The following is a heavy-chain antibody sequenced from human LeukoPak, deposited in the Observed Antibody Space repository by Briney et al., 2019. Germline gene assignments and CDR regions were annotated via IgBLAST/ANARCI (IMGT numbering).Heavy chain of an antibody. CDR2: IYHSGST. J-gene: IGHJ4*02. Sequence: SETLSLTCTVSGYSISSGYYWGWIRQPPGKGLEWIGSIYHSGSTYYNPSLKSRVTISVDRSKNQFSLKLSSVTAADTAVYYCASRQLGIGDYWGQGTLVTVSS. CDR1: GYSISSGYY. CDR3: ASRQLGIGDY. D-gene: IGHD7-27*01. V-gene: IGHV4-38-2*02.